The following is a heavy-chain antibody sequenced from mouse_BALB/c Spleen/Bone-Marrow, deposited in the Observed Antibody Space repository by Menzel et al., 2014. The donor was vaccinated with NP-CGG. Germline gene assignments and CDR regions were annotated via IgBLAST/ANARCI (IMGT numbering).Heavy chain of an antibody. V-gene: IGHV5-6-5*01. CDR1: GFTFSSYA. Sequence: EVNVVESGGGLVKPGGSLKLSCAASGFTFSSYAMSWVRQTPEKRLEWVASISSGGSTYYPDSVKGRFTISRDNVRNILYLQMSSLRSEDTAMDYCARVTDTFYYGSSYWYFDVWGAGTTVTVSS. CDR2: ISSGGST. D-gene: IGHD1-1*01. CDR3: ARVTDTFYYGSSYWYFDV. J-gene: IGHJ1*01.